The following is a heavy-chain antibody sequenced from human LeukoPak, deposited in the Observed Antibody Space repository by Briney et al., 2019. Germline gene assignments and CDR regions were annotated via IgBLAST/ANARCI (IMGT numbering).Heavy chain of an antibody. CDR1: GYTYTSYA. J-gene: IGHJ3*02. CDR2: INTNTENP. CDR3: ARTRYCDSSSCLGGRGAFDI. Sequence: ASVKVSCKASGYTYTSYAMNWVRQAPGQGLEWMGWINTNTENPTYAQAFTGRPVFSLDTSVSTAYLQISSLKAEDTAVYYCARTRYCDSSSCLGGRGAFDIWGQGTMVTVSS. D-gene: IGHD2-2*01. V-gene: IGHV7-4-1*02.